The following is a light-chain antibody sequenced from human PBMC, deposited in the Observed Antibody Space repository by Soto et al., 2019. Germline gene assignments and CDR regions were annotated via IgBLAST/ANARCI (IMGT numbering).Light chain of an antibody. J-gene: IGKJ3*01. CDR2: GAS. CDR3: QQYNNWPPGEVT. Sequence: EIVMTQSPATLSVSPGERATLSCRASQSVSSNLAWYQQKPGQAPRLLIYGASTRATGIAARFSGSGSGTEFTLTISSLQSEDFAVDYCQQYNNWPPGEVTFGPGTKVDIK. CDR1: QSVSSN. V-gene: IGKV3-15*01.